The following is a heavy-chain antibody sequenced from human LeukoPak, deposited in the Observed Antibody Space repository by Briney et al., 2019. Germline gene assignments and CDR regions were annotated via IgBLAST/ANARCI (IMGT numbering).Heavy chain of an antibody. CDR3: AKDRGYCSGGSCYAAHYFDY. J-gene: IGHJ4*02. CDR1: GFTFSSYG. CDR2: ISYDGSNK. Sequence: GRSLRLSCAASGFTFSSYGMHWVRQAPGKGLEWVAVISYDGSNKYYADSVKGRFTISRDNSKNTLYLQMNSLRAEDTAVYYCAKDRGYCSGGSCYAAHYFDYWGQGTLFTVSS. V-gene: IGHV3-30*18. D-gene: IGHD2-15*01.